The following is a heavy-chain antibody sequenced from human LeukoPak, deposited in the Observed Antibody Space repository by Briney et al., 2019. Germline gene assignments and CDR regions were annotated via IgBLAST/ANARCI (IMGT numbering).Heavy chain of an antibody. Sequence: ASVRVSCKASGYIFTGYFMHWVRQAPGQGLEWMGWINVNSGATKYAQKFQGRVTMTRDTSVSTAYMDLSSLRSDDTAVYYCAADNTGNPPYDPWGQGTLVTVSS. CDR1: GYIFTGYF. J-gene: IGHJ5*02. D-gene: IGHD2-8*02. CDR2: INVNSGAT. CDR3: AADNTGNPPYDP. V-gene: IGHV1-2*02.